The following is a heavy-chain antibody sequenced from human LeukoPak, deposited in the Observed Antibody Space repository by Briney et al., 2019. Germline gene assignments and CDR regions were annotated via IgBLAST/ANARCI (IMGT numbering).Heavy chain of an antibody. V-gene: IGHV3-33*06. D-gene: IGHD3-10*01. CDR1: GFAFSGSA. Sequence: QTGGSLRLSCAASGFAFSGSAMHWVRQAPGKGLEWVAVIWYDGSNKYYADSVKGRFTISRDNSKNTLYLQMNSLRAEDTAVYYCAKESGVLLWFGELLFDPWGQGTLVTVSS. J-gene: IGHJ5*02. CDR3: AKESGVLLWFGELLFDP. CDR2: IWYDGSNK.